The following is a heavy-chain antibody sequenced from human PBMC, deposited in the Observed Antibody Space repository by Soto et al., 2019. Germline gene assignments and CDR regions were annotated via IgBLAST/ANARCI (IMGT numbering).Heavy chain of an antibody. J-gene: IGHJ4*02. CDR2: IYHSGST. CDR3: ARAGGLGAEAVDY. CDR1: GGSISSGGYS. Sequence: QLQLQESGSGLVKPSQTLSLTCAVSGGSISSGGYSWSWLRQPPGKGLEWIGYIYHSGSTYYNPSLKSRVTISVVRSKNQFSLKLSSVTAADTAVYYCARAGGLGAEAVDYWGQGTLVTVSS. D-gene: IGHD6-19*01. V-gene: IGHV4-30-2*01.